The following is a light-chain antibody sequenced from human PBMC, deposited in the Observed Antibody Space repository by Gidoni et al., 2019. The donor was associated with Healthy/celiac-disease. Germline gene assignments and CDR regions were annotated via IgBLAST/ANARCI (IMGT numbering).Light chain of an antibody. CDR2: YDS. J-gene: IGLJ1*01. CDR1: NIGRKL. CDR3: QVWDSSSDHPYV. V-gene: IGLV3-21*04. Sequence: SYVLTQPPSVSVAPGKTARITCGGNNIGRKLVHWYQQKPGQAPVLVIYYDSDRPSGIPERFSGSNSGNTATLTISRGEAGDEADYYCQVWDSSSDHPYVFGTGTKVTVL.